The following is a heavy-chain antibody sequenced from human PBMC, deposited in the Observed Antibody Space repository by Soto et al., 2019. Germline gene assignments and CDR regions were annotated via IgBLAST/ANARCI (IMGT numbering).Heavy chain of an antibody. V-gene: IGHV1-2*02. CDR3: ARDEYSSGWYYYYYYGMDV. CDR1: GYTFTGYY. D-gene: IGHD6-19*01. Sequence: ASVKVSCKASGYTFTGYYMHWVRQAPGQGLEWMGWINPNSGGTNYAQKFQGRVTMTRDTSISTAYMELSRLRSDDTAVYYCARDEYSSGWYYYYYYGMDVWGQGTTVTVSS. J-gene: IGHJ6*02. CDR2: INPNSGGT.